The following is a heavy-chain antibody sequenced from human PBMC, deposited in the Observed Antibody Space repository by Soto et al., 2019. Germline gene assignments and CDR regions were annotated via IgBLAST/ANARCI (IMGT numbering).Heavy chain of an antibody. Sequence: SVKVSCKASGGTFFSYVITWVRQAPGQGLGWMGGIIPIFNTTNYAQKFQGRITLTADESARTAYMELNSLRSEDTAVYYCARGIVTGTTSNYYYYGMDVWGQGTTVTV. CDR3: ARGIVTGTTSNYYYYGMDV. CDR2: IIPIFNTT. CDR1: GGTFFSYV. D-gene: IGHD1-1*01. J-gene: IGHJ6*02. V-gene: IGHV1-69*13.